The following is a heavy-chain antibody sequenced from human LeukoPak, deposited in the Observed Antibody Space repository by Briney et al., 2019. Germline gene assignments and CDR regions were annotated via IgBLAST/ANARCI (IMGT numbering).Heavy chain of an antibody. CDR1: GFTFSSYG. CDR2: ISYDGSNK. V-gene: IGHV3-30*18. J-gene: IGHJ6*02. D-gene: IGHD3-3*01. Sequence: PGGSLRLSCAASGFTFSSYGMHWVRQAPGKGLEWVAVISYDGSNKYYADSVKGRFTISRDNSKNTLYLQMNSLRAEDTAVYYCAKDLNSEFLEWLYRYYYGMDVWGQGTTVTVSS. CDR3: AKDLNSEFLEWLYRYYYGMDV.